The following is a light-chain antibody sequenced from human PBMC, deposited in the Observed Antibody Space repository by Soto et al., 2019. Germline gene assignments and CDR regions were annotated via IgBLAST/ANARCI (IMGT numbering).Light chain of an antibody. Sequence: EIVLTQSPATLSLSPGERATLSCMASQSVSSYLAWYQQKPGQAPRLLIYDASNRATGIPARFSGSGSGTDFTLTISSLEPEDFAVYYCQQRSNWPLTFGKGTKVEIK. V-gene: IGKV3-11*01. CDR2: DAS. CDR3: QQRSNWPLT. CDR1: QSVSSY. J-gene: IGKJ1*01.